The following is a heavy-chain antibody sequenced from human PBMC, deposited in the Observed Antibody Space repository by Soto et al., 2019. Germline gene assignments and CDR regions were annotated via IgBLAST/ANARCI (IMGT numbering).Heavy chain of an antibody. CDR2: IGAYTGNT. CDR3: ARNNIYGRDL. Sequence: ASVKVSCKVYGYTFNSYDFTWVRQAPGQGLEWMGWIGAYTGNTNYAEKFQGRVSLTIEASTSTAYMELRSLTADDTARYYCARNNIYGRDLRG. D-gene: IGHD1-20*01. J-gene: IGHJ6*02. CDR1: GYTFNSYD. V-gene: IGHV1-18*01.